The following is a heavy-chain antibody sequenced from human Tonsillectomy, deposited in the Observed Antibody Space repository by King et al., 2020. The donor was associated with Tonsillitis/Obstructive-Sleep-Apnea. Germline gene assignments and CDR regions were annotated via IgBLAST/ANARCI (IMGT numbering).Heavy chain of an antibody. Sequence: VQLVESGGGLVQPGESLTLSCAASGITFSKYWMTWVRQAPGKGLEWVANIKTDGSVTQYVDSVKGRFTISRDNAKNSLYLQMNNLRAADTAVYYWARDTNYVDSAIYYDVFDIWGQGTTVIVSS. CDR2: IKTDGSVT. V-gene: IGHV3-7*01. D-gene: IGHD3-10*01. J-gene: IGHJ3*02. CDR1: GITFSKYW. CDR3: ARDTNYVDSAIYYDVFDI.